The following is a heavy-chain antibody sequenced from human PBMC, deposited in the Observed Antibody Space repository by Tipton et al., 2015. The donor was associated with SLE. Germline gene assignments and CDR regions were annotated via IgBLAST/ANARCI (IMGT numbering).Heavy chain of an antibody. CDR3: ARDIETLGAFDI. CDR2: IYHSGST. Sequence: TLSLTCAVYGGSFSSYYWSWIRQPPGKGLEWIGSIYHSGSTYYNPSLKSRVTISVDTSKNQFSLKLSSVTAADTAVYYCARDIETLGAFDIWGQGTMVTVSS. CDR1: GGSFSSYY. J-gene: IGHJ3*02. V-gene: IGHV4-34*01. D-gene: IGHD5-12*01.